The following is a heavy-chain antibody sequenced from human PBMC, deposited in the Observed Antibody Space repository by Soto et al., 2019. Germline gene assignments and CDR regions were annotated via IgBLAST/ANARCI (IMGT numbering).Heavy chain of an antibody. J-gene: IGHJ3*02. CDR3: ARDRGDGYSFDAFDI. D-gene: IGHD4-4*01. Sequence: QVQLVESGGGVVQPGRSLRLSCAASGFTFSSYGMHWVRQAPGKGLEWVAVIWYDGSNKYYADSVKGRLTISRDNSKNTLYLQMNSLRAEDTAVYYCARDRGDGYSFDAFDIWGQGTMVTVSS. V-gene: IGHV3-33*01. CDR1: GFTFSSYG. CDR2: IWYDGSNK.